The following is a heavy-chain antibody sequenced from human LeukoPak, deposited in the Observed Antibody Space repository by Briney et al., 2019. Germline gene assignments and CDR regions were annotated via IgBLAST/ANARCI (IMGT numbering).Heavy chain of an antibody. J-gene: IGHJ4*02. D-gene: IGHD1-26*01. V-gene: IGHV4-59*01. CDR3: ARVGRSRVYFDY. Sequence: SETLSLTCTVSGGFISSYYWSWMRQPPGKGLEWIGYIYYSGSTNYNPSLKSRVTISVDTSKNQFSLKLSSVTAADTAVYYCARVGRSRVYFDYWGQGTLVTVSS. CDR1: GGFISSYY. CDR2: IYYSGST.